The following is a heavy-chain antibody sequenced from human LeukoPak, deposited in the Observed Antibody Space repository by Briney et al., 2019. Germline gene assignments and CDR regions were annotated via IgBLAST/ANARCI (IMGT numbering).Heavy chain of an antibody. CDR3: ARNVGSSSHNGLDV. V-gene: IGHV3-48*03. CDR1: GFTFSSYE. Sequence: PGGSLRLSCAASGFTFSSYEMNWVRQAPGKGLEWVSYISSSGSTIYYADSVKGRFTISSDNAKNTLYLQMSSLGADDTAVYYCARNVGSSSHNGLDVWGQGTTVTVSS. J-gene: IGHJ6*02. D-gene: IGHD6-13*01. CDR2: ISSSGSTI.